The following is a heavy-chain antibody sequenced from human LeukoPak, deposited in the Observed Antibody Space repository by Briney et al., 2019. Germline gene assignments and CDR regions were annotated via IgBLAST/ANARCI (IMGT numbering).Heavy chain of an antibody. J-gene: IGHJ3*02. CDR2: IYSGGST. CDR3: ARVPSGDAFDI. V-gene: IGHV3-66*01. Sequence: GGSLRLSCAASGFTVSSNYMSWVRQAPGKGLEWVSVIYSGGSTYYADSVKGRFTISRDNSKNTLYLQMNRLRAEDTAVYYCARVPSGDAFDIWGQGTMVTVSS. D-gene: IGHD2-2*01. CDR1: GFTVSSNY.